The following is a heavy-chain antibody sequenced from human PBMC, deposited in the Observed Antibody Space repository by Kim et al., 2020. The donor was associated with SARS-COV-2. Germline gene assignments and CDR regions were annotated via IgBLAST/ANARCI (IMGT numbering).Heavy chain of an antibody. V-gene: IGHV3-23*01. Sequence: GGSLRLSCATSGFSFGNYVMGWLRQPPGKGLEWVSCITGSSAYTFYADSVKGRFTVSRDNSKSTLFLQMYSLRAEDTAMYYCARRKVDAGGVTSGGAYWGQGTLVIVSS. CDR1: GFSFGNYV. J-gene: IGHJ4*02. CDR3: ARRKVDAGGVTSGGAY. CDR2: ITGSSAYT. D-gene: IGHD3-16*01.